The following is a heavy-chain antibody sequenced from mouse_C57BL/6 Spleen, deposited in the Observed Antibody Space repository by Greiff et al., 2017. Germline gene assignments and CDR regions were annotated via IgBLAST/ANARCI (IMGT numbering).Heavy chain of an antibody. J-gene: IGHJ4*01. D-gene: IGHD2-1*01. CDR3: ARSPLYYGNYYAMDY. Sequence: QVQLKQSGAELVRPGASVKLSCKASGYTFTDYYINWVKQRPGQGLEWIARIYPGSGNTYYNEKFKGKATLTAEKSSSTAYMQLSSLTSEDSAVYFCARSPLYYGNYYAMDYWGQGTSVTVSS. CDR1: GYTFTDYY. CDR2: IYPGSGNT. V-gene: IGHV1-76*01.